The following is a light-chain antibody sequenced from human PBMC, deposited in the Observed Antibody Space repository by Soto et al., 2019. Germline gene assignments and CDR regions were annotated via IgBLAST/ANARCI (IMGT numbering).Light chain of an antibody. J-gene: IGKJ4*01. CDR1: QSLLHSNGYNY. Sequence: DIVMTQSPLSLPVTPGEPASISCRSSQSLLHSNGYNYLDWYLQKTGQSPQLLIYLGSNRASGVPGRFSGSGSGTDFTLKISRVEAEDVGVYYCMQALQTPLTVGGGTKVEIK. V-gene: IGKV2-28*01. CDR3: MQALQTPLT. CDR2: LGS.